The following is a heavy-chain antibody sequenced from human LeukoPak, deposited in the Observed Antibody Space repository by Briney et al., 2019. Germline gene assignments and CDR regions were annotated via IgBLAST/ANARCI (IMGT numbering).Heavy chain of an antibody. J-gene: IGHJ4*02. CDR3: AKRVPYSSSSVYFDY. Sequence: GGSLRLSCAASGFTFSTYGMNWVRQAPGKGLEWVSSISDDGGSTYYADSVKGRFTISRDNSKNMLSLQMSSLRAEDTAVYYCAKRVPYSSSSVYFDYWGQGTLVTVSS. D-gene: IGHD6-6*01. CDR2: ISDDGGST. CDR1: GFTFSTYG. V-gene: IGHV3-23*01.